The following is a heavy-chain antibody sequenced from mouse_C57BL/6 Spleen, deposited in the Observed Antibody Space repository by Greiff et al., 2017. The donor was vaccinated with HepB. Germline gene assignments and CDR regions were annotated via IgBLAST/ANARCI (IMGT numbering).Heavy chain of an antibody. J-gene: IGHJ3*01. Sequence: VQLQQSGAELVKPGASVKLSCKASGYTFTEYTIHWVKQRSGQGLEWIGWFYPGSGSIKYNEKFKDKVTLTADKSSSTVYMELSRLTSEDSAVYFCARHEDRRSGYGSSFAYWGQGTLVTVSA. CDR3: ARHEDRRSGYGSSFAY. D-gene: IGHD1-1*01. CDR2: FYPGSGSI. CDR1: GYTFTEYT. V-gene: IGHV1-62-2*01.